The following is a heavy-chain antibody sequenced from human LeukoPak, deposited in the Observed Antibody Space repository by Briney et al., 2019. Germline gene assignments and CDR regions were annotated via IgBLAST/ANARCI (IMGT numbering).Heavy chain of an antibody. Sequence: GGSLRLSCAASGFPFSDHYMDWVRPAPGKGLEWVGRTRNKANSYSTEYAASVKGRFTISRDDSKNSLYLQMNSLKTEDTAVYYCARGGSYVAFDIWGQGTMVTVSS. CDR3: ARGGSYVAFDI. CDR1: GFPFSDHY. V-gene: IGHV3-72*01. D-gene: IGHD1-26*01. CDR2: TRNKANSYST. J-gene: IGHJ3*02.